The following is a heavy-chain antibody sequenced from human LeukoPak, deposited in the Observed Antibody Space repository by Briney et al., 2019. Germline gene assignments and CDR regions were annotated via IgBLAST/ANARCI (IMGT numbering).Heavy chain of an antibody. J-gene: IGHJ3*01. V-gene: IGHV2-70*11. CDR2: IDWDDDK. D-gene: IGHD3-22*01. CDR1: GFSLSTRGMC. CDR3: ARTTYYYDSSGYYRSDAFDV. Sequence: SGPTLVNPTQTLTLTCTFSGFSLSTRGMCVSWIRQPPGKALEWLARIDWDDDKYYSTSLKTRLTISKDTSKNQVVLTMTNMDPVDTATYYCARTTYYYDSSGYYRSDAFDVWGQGTMVTVSS.